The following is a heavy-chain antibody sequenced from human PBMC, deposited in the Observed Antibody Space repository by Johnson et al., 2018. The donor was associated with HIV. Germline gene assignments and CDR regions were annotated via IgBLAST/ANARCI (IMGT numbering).Heavy chain of an antibody. Sequence: QMLLVESGGGVVQPGRSLRLSCAASGFTFSSYGMHWVRQAPGKGLEWVAFIRYDGSNKYYADSVKGRFTISRDNSKNTLYLQMNSLRAEDTAVYYCAKDRGYGGNLDAFDIWGQGTMVTV. D-gene: IGHD4-23*01. V-gene: IGHV3-30*02. CDR1: GFTFSSYG. J-gene: IGHJ3*02. CDR2: IRYDGSNK. CDR3: AKDRGYGGNLDAFDI.